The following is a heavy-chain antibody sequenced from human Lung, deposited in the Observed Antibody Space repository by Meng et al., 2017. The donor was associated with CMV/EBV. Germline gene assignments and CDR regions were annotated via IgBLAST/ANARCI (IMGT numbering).Heavy chain of an antibody. CDR1: GGTFSNYR. CDR3: ASSIFGVVIISPLGY. Sequence: VQYGVEGRQPVSWVKVSCNASGGTFSNYRISWVREAPGQGLEWMGRIIPILGIANYAQKFQGRVTITADKTTSTAYMERSSLRSEDTAVYYCASSIFGVVIISPLGYWGQGTLVTVSS. CDR2: IIPILGIA. V-gene: IGHV1-69*02. J-gene: IGHJ4*02. D-gene: IGHD3-3*01.